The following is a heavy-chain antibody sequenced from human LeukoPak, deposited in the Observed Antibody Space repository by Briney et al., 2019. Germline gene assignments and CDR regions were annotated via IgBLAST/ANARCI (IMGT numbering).Heavy chain of an antibody. Sequence: ASVKVSCKASGGTFSSYAISWVRQAPGQGLEWMGGFDPEDGDTIYAQKFQGRVTMTEDTPTDTAYIELSSLRSEDTAVYYCANGGGSGWYEGFDYWGQGTLVTVSS. CDR1: GGTFSSYA. D-gene: IGHD6-19*01. CDR2: FDPEDGDT. CDR3: ANGGGSGWYEGFDY. J-gene: IGHJ4*02. V-gene: IGHV1-24*01.